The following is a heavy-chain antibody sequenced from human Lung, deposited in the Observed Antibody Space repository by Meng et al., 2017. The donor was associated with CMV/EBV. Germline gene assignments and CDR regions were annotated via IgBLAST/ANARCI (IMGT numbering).Heavy chain of an antibody. Sequence: ASVKVSCKASGYTFTGYYMHWVRQAPGQGLEWMGWINPNSGGTNYAQKFQGRVTMTRDTSISTAYMELSRLRSDDTAVYYCARDPPEDFWSGYYTTGTDYWGRGTLVTVSS. CDR3: ARDPPEDFWSGYYTTGTDY. V-gene: IGHV1-2*02. D-gene: IGHD3-3*01. CDR1: GYTFTGYY. CDR2: INPNSGGT. J-gene: IGHJ4*02.